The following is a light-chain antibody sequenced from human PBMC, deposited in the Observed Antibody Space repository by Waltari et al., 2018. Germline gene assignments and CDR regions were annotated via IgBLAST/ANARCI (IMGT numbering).Light chain of an antibody. CDR2: GNN. CDR3: QSYDSSLSGVV. Sequence: QSVLPQPPSVSGAPGQRVTISCTGSSSNTGAGYDVAWYQQLPGTAPKLLIYGNNNRPSGVPDRFSGSKSGTSASLAITGLQAEDEADYYCQSYDSSLSGVVFGGGTKLTVL. J-gene: IGLJ2*01. V-gene: IGLV1-40*01. CDR1: SSNTGAGYD.